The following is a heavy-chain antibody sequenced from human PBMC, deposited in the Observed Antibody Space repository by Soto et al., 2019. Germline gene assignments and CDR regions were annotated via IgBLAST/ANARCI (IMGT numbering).Heavy chain of an antibody. D-gene: IGHD3-9*01. Sequence: GGSLRLSCAASGFTFSSYAMSWVRQAPGKGLEWVSAISGSGGSTYYADSVKGRFTISRDNSKNTVYLQMNSLRAEDTAVYYCAKDLTGYYAFFGYWGQGTLVTVSS. CDR3: AKDLTGYYAFFGY. J-gene: IGHJ4*02. CDR1: GFTFSSYA. V-gene: IGHV3-23*01. CDR2: ISGSGGST.